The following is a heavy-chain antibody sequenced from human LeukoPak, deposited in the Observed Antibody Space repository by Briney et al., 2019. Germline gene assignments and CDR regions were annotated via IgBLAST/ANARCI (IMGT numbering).Heavy chain of an antibody. V-gene: IGHV4-38-2*01. J-gene: IGHJ4*02. CDR2: VYQSGIT. CDR3: VRRYSNSYFGY. Sequence: SETLSLTCAVSGYSISSGYYWGWIRQPPGKGREWIGNVYQSGITYYNASLKSRVTISVDTSKNQFSLKLNSVTAADTAVYYCVRRYSNSYFGYWGQGTLVTVSS. D-gene: IGHD4-11*01. CDR1: GYSISSGYY.